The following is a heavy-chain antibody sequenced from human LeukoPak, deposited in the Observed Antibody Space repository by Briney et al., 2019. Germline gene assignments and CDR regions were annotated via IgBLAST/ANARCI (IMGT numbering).Heavy chain of an antibody. V-gene: IGHV3-74*03. J-gene: IGHJ1*01. CDR3: YGANAEH. CDR2: TNTDGSST. CDR1: GFTFSTYA. Sequence: GGSLRLSCAASGFTFSTYAMSWVRQAPGKGLEWVSGTNTDGSSTMYADSVKGRFTIARDNAKNTLYLQMNSLRAEDTAVYYCYGANAEHWGQGTLVTVSS. D-gene: IGHD4-23*01.